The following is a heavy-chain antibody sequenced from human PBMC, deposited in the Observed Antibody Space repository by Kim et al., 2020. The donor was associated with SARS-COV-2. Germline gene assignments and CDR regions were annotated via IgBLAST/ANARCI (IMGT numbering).Heavy chain of an antibody. CDR2: ISDSGKIV. CDR3: ARKAFEWATSGTWDH. D-gene: IGHD6-13*01. V-gene: IGHV3-48*02. J-gene: IGHJ4*02. Sequence: GGSLRLSCEASGFTFSSFGMNWVRLAPGKGLEWVSYISDSGKIVDYADSVKGRFTISRDNAKNSVYLHMNSLRDEDTAVYYCARKAFEWATSGTWDHGGQGTLVTVSS. CDR1: GFTFSSFG.